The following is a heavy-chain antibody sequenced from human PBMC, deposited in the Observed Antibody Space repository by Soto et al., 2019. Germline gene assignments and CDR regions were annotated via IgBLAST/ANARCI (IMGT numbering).Heavy chain of an antibody. Sequence: SVKVSCKASGGTFSSYAISWVRQAPGQGXEWMGGIIPIFGTANYAQKFQGRVTITADESTTTAYMELSSLRSEDTAVYYCARDLKRYYDSSGYGYYYYGMDVWGQGTTVTVSS. CDR2: IIPIFGTA. D-gene: IGHD3-22*01. J-gene: IGHJ6*02. CDR1: GGTFSSYA. CDR3: ARDLKRYYDSSGYGYYYYGMDV. V-gene: IGHV1-69*13.